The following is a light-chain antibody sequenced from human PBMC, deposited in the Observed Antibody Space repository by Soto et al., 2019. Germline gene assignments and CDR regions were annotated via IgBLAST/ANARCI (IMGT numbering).Light chain of an antibody. CDR1: QSVSSSY. CDR2: GAS. J-gene: IGKJ1*01. CDR3: QQYGSSPG. V-gene: IGKV3-20*01. Sequence: EIVLTQSPGTLSLSPGERATLSCRASQSVSSSYLAWYQQKPGQAPRLLIYGASSRATGIPDRFSGSGSGTDFTLTISRLEPEDFAVYYCQQYGSSPGFGQGTKVEMK.